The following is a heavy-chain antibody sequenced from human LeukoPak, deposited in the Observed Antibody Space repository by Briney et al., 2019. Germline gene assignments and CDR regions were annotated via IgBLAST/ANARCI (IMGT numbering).Heavy chain of an antibody. CDR2: ISYDGSNK. J-gene: IGHJ4*02. CDR3: ARDIWPRITMVRGLGGY. D-gene: IGHD3-10*01. Sequence: GGSLRLSCAASGFTFSSYAMHWVRQAPGKGLEWVAVISYDGSNKYYADSVKGRFTISRDNSKNTLYLQMNSLRAEDTAVYYCARDIWPRITMVRGLGGYWGQGTLVTVSS. CDR1: GFTFSSYA. V-gene: IGHV3-30*04.